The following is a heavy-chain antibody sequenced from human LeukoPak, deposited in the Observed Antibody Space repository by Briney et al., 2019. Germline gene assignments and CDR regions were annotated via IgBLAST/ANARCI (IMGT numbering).Heavy chain of an antibody. V-gene: IGHV3-20*04. CDR3: ARVASNYDFDY. Sequence: GGSLRLSCAASGFTFSSYEMNWVRQAPGKGLECVSGINWNGGNTGYADSVKGRFTISRDNAKNSLYLQMNSLRAEDTALYYCARVASNYDFDYWGQGTLVTVSS. CDR2: INWNGGNT. J-gene: IGHJ4*02. CDR1: GFTFSSYE. D-gene: IGHD4-11*01.